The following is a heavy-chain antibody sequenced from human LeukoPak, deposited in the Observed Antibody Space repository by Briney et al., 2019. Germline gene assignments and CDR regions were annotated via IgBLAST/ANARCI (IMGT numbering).Heavy chain of an antibody. Sequence: GASVKVSCKASGYTITSYYMQWVRQAPGQGLEWVGIINPRDATTAYAQKFQGRVTITRDTSASTAYMELSSLRSEDTAVYYCARDRLADAFFDYWGQGTLVTVSS. CDR1: GYTITSYY. D-gene: IGHD6-19*01. CDR2: INPRDATT. J-gene: IGHJ4*02. V-gene: IGHV1-46*01. CDR3: ARDRLADAFFDY.